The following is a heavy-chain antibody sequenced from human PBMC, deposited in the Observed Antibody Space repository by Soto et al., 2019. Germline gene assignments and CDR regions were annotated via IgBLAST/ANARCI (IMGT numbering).Heavy chain of an antibody. J-gene: IGHJ6*02. D-gene: IGHD3-10*01. CDR3: AREGGKDGSGSYLPRPYYYYGMDV. V-gene: IGHV1-69*13. CDR2: IIPIFGTA. Sequence: ASVKVSCKASGGTFSSYAISWVRQAPGQGLEWMGGIIPIFGTANYAQKFQGRVTITADESTSTAYMELRSLGSEDTAVYYCAREGGKDGSGSYLPRPYYYYGMDVWGQGTTVTVSS. CDR1: GGTFSSYA.